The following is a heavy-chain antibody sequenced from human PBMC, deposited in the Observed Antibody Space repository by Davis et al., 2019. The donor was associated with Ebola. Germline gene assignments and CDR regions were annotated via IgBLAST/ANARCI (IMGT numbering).Heavy chain of an antibody. CDR3: ARPGVGAKGEGAFDI. CDR1: GGSFSCYY. J-gene: IGHJ3*02. CDR2: INQSGST. V-gene: IGHV4-34*01. D-gene: IGHD1-26*01. Sequence: PSETLSLTCAVYGGSFSCYYCTWIRQPPGKGLEWIGEINQSGSTYYNPSLKSRVTISVDTSKNQFSLKLSSVTAADTAVYYCARPGVGAKGEGAFDIWGQGTMVTVSS.